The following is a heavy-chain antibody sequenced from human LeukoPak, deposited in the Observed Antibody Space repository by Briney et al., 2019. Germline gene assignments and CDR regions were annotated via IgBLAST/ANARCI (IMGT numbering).Heavy chain of an antibody. V-gene: IGHV1-8*03. J-gene: IGHJ4*02. CDR2: MNPDSGNT. CDR3: ARGIAVADGY. D-gene: IGHD6-19*01. CDR1: AYTFTNYH. Sequence: ASVKVSCKASAYTFTNYHIIWVRQATGQGLEWMGWMNPDSGNTNYAQKFQGRVTITADESTSTAYMELSSLRSEDTAVYYCARGIAVADGYWGQGTLVTVSS.